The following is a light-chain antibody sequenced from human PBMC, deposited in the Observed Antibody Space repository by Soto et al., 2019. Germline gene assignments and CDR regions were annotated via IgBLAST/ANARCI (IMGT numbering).Light chain of an antibody. CDR1: SSDVGRYDY. V-gene: IGLV2-11*01. Sequence: QSALTQPRSVSGSPGQSVTISCTETSSDVGRYDYVSWYQQHPGKAPKLIIYDVTERPAGVPDRFSGSKSGNTASLTISGLQAEDEADYSCCSFAGSFSYVFGGGTKLTVL. J-gene: IGLJ2*01. CDR2: DVT. CDR3: CSFAGSFSYV.